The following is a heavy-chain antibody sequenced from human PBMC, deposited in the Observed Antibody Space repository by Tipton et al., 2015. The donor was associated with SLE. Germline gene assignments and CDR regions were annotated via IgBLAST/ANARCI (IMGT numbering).Heavy chain of an antibody. Sequence: TLSLTCAVSGYSLNSGYYWGWIRQPPGKGLEWIGSVYHSGSTYYKPSLKSRVTISVDTSKNQFALKLSSVTAADTAVYYCASDQLGIKFDYWGQGTLVTVSS. CDR3: ASDQLGIKFDY. CDR1: GYSLNSGYY. V-gene: IGHV4-38-2*01. J-gene: IGHJ4*02. D-gene: IGHD7-27*01. CDR2: VYHSGST.